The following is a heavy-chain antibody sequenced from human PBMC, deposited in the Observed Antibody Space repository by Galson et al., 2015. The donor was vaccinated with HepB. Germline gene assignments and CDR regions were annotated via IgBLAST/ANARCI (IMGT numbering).Heavy chain of an antibody. CDR3: AREPRGDTGLYYFDY. J-gene: IGHJ4*02. Sequence: SLRLSCAASGFTFSDYYMSWIRQAPGKGLEWVSYISSSSSYRNYADSVKGRFTISRDNAKNSLYLQMSSLRAEDTAVYYCAREPRGDTGLYYFDYWGQGTLVTVSS. CDR2: ISSSSSYR. V-gene: IGHV3-11*06. D-gene: IGHD5-18*01. CDR1: GFTFSDYY.